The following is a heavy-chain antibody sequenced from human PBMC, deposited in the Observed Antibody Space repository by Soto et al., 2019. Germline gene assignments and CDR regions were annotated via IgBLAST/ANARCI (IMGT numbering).Heavy chain of an antibody. CDR2: ISGSGDST. J-gene: IGHJ4*02. Sequence: GGSLRLSCAASGFTFSSYGINWVRQAPGKGLEWVSGISGSGDSTHYADSVKGRFTISRDNSKNTLYLQMNGPRAEDTAVYYCAKQAPYSNSWYEIDHWGQGTLVTVS. V-gene: IGHV3-23*01. CDR1: GFTFSSYG. D-gene: IGHD6-13*01. CDR3: AKQAPYSNSWYEIDH.